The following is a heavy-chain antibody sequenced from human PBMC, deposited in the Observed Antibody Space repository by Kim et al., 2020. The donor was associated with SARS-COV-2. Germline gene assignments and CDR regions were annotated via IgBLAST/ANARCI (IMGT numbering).Heavy chain of an antibody. CDR2: ISGSGGST. J-gene: IGHJ3*02. V-gene: IGHV3-23*01. D-gene: IGHD2-8*01. CDR3: AKDLGPRLMVYARKTDAFDI. Sequence: GGSLRLSCAASGFTFSSYAMSWVRQAPGKGLEWVSAISGSGGSTYYADSVKGRFTISRDNSKNTLYLQMNSLRAEDTAVYYCAKDLGPRLMVYARKTDAFDIWGQGTMVTVSS. CDR1: GFTFSSYA.